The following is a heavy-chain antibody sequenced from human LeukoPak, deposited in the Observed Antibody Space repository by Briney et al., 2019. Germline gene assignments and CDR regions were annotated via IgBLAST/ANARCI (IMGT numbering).Heavy chain of an antibody. J-gene: IGHJ4*02. CDR2: TSYSEGT. CDR1: GGSISSSSYC. Sequence: SETLSLTCTVSGGSISSSSYCWGWIRHHPGKGLEWIGFTSYSEGTYYNPSLMSRITISVDRSQNQFSLKMRDVAAADTAVYFCATADWESFYFDSWGQGVLVAVSS. CDR3: ATADWESFYFDS. V-gene: IGHV4-31*03. D-gene: IGHD1-26*01.